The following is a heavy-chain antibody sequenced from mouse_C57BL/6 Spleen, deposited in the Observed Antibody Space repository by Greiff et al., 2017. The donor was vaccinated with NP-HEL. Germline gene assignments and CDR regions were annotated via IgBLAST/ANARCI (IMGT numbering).Heavy chain of an antibody. CDR1: GFTFSSYA. Sequence: EVMLVESGGGLVKPGGSLKLSCAASGFTFSSYAMSWVRQTPEKRLEWVATISDGGSYTYYPDNVKGRFTISRDNAKNNLYLQMSHLKSEDTAMYCCARAGDGYYVPYAMDYWGQGTSVTVSS. J-gene: IGHJ4*01. CDR3: ARAGDGYYVPYAMDY. V-gene: IGHV5-4*03. CDR2: ISDGGSYT. D-gene: IGHD2-3*01.